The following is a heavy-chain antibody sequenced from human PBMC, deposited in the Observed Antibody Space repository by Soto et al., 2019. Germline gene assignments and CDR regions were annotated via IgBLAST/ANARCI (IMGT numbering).Heavy chain of an antibody. Sequence: GASLKVSCKASGYTFTSYGISWVRQAPGQGLEWMGWISAYNGNTNYAQKLQGRVTMTTDTSTSTAYMELRSLRSDDTAVYYCARVNTMVRGVISQNNYWGQGTLVTVSS. V-gene: IGHV1-18*04. CDR3: ARVNTMVRGVISQNNY. CDR2: ISAYNGNT. CDR1: GYTFTSYG. J-gene: IGHJ4*02. D-gene: IGHD3-10*01.